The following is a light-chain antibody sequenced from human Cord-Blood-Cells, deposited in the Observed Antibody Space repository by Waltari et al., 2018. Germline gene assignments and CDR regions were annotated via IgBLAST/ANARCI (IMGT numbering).Light chain of an antibody. V-gene: IGKV3-15*01. CDR3: QQYNNWPPWT. Sequence: EIVMPQSLATLYVSPGERAPLSCRASQSVSSNLAWYQQKPGQAPRLLIYGASTRATGIPARFSGSGSRTEFTLNISSLQSEDFAVYYCQQYNNWPPWTFGQGTKVEIK. J-gene: IGKJ1*01. CDR1: QSVSSN. CDR2: GAS.